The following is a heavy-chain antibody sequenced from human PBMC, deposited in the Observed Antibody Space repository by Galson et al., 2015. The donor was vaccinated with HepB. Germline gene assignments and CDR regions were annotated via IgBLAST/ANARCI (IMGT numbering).Heavy chain of an antibody. CDR1: GYTFTSYY. V-gene: IGHV1-46*01. Sequence: SVKVSCKASGYTFTSYYMHWVRQAPGQGLEWMGIINPSGGSTSYAQKFQGRVTMTRDTSTSTVYMGLSSLRSEDTAVYYCARELAVIFGGDYYYYGMDVWGQGTTVTVSS. D-gene: IGHD3-16*01. CDR3: ARELAVIFGGDYYYYGMDV. CDR2: INPSGGST. J-gene: IGHJ6*02.